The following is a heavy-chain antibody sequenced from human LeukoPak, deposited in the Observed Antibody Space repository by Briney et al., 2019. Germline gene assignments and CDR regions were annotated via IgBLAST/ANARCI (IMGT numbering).Heavy chain of an antibody. CDR2: INPNSGGT. Sequence: ASVKVSCKASGYTFTGYYMHWVRQAPGQGLEWMGRINPNSGGTNYAQKFQGRVTMTRDTSISTAYMELSRLRSDDTAVYYCAREGRKIAAAGTPSPPDYGGQGTLVTVSS. CDR3: AREGRKIAAAGTPSPPDY. V-gene: IGHV1-2*06. J-gene: IGHJ4*02. D-gene: IGHD6-13*01. CDR1: GYTFTGYY.